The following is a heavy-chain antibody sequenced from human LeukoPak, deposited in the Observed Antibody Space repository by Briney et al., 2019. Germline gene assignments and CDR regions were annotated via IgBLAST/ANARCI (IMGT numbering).Heavy chain of an antibody. CDR1: GFTFSSYG. CDR2: ISYDGSNK. Sequence: GGSLRLPCAASGFTFSSYGVHWVRQAPGKGLEWVAVISYDGSNKYYADSVKGRFTISRDNSKNTLYLQMNSLRAEDTAVYYCAKDLEPQLVGAADYWGQGTLVTVSS. V-gene: IGHV3-30*18. J-gene: IGHJ4*02. CDR3: AKDLEPQLVGAADY. D-gene: IGHD1-26*01.